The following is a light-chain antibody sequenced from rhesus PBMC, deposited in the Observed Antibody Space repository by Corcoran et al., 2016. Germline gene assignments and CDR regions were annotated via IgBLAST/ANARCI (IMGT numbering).Light chain of an antibody. Sequence: DIQMTQSPSSLSASVGDRVTITCRASENVNNYLNWYQQQPGKAPKLLIYKASTLKSGVPSRFSGSGAGTDYTFTISSLQPEDVATYYCQHGYGTPFTFGPGTKLDIK. V-gene: IGKV1-74*01. CDR3: QHGYGTPFT. J-gene: IGKJ3*01. CDR2: KAS. CDR1: ENVNNY.